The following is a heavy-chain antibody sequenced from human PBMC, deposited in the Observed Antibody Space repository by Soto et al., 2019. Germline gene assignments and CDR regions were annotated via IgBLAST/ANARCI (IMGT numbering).Heavy chain of an antibody. J-gene: IGHJ6*03. Sequence: QVQLVQSGAEVKKPGSSVKVSCKASGGTFSSYTISWVRQAPGQGLEWMGRIIPILGIANYAQKFQGRVTITADKSTSTAYMELSSLRSEDTAVYYCARIRPTVTNYYSYLDVWGKGTTVTVSS. CDR3: ARIRPTVTNYYSYLDV. D-gene: IGHD4-4*01. V-gene: IGHV1-69*02. CDR1: GGTFSSYT. CDR2: IIPILGIA.